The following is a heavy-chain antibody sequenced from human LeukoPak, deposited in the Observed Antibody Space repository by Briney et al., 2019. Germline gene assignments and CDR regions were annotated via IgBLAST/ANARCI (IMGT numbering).Heavy chain of an antibody. Sequence: SETLSLTCIVSGASISSGGYYWSWIRQHPGKGLEWIGYIYYSGTTYYNPSLKSRLTISVDTSKNQFSLKLTSVAAADTAVYYCARKHVDTFDLWGRGTLVTVSS. CDR3: ARKHVDTFDL. D-gene: IGHD5-18*01. CDR2: IYYSGTT. J-gene: IGHJ2*01. V-gene: IGHV4-31*03. CDR1: GASISSGGYY.